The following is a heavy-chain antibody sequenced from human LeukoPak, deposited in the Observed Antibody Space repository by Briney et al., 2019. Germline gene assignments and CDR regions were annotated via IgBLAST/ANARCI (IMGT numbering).Heavy chain of an antibody. CDR1: GGSISSYC. CDR2: IYYSGST. CDR3: ARGSSNPRGYYYYGMDV. J-gene: IGHJ6*02. D-gene: IGHD6-13*01. Sequence: SETLSLTCTVSGGSISSYCWSWIRQPPGKGLEWIGYIYYSGSTNYNPSLKSRVTISVDTSKNQFSLKLSSVTAADTAVYYCARGSSNPRGYYYYGMDVWGQGTTVTVSS. V-gene: IGHV4-59*08.